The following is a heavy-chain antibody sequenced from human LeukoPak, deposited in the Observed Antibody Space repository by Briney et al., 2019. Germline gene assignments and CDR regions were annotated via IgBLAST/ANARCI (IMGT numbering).Heavy chain of an antibody. V-gene: IGHV3-7*03. Sequence: PGGSLRLSCAASGFTFSSYWMNWVRQAPGKRLEWVANIKQDGSEKYYVDSVKGRFTISRDNAKNSLYLQMNSLRAEDTAVYYCARLVGATSYYYYCYMDVWGKGTTVTISS. J-gene: IGHJ6*03. CDR3: ARLVGATSYYYYCYMDV. D-gene: IGHD1-26*01. CDR1: GFTFSSYW. CDR2: IKQDGSEK.